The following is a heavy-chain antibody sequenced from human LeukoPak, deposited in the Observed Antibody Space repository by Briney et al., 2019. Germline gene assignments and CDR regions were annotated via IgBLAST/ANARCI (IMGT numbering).Heavy chain of an antibody. CDR1: GFTFSSYS. CDR3: ARDLSYCSGGSCGGLSH. J-gene: IGHJ4*02. V-gene: IGHV3-21*01. Sequence: GGSLRLSCAASGFTFSSYSMNWVRQAPGKGLEWVSSISSSSSYIYYADSVKGRFTISRDSAKNSLYLQMNSLRAEDTAVYYCARDLSYCSGGSCGGLSHWGQGTLVTVSS. D-gene: IGHD2-15*01. CDR2: ISSSSSYI.